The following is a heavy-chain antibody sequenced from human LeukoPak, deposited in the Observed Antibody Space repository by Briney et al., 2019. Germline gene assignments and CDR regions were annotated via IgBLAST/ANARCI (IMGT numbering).Heavy chain of an antibody. CDR1: GGSISSYF. J-gene: IGHJ4*02. D-gene: IGHD2-21*02. CDR2: IHSSGST. Sequence: PSETLSLTCTVSGGSISSYFWYWIRQPPGKGLELIGYIHSSGSTNYNPSLKTRVTISVDTSKNQFSLNLSSVTASDTAVYYCARPACCGANCYYYFDYWGQGTLVTVSS. CDR3: ARPACCGANCYYYFDY. V-gene: IGHV4-59*01.